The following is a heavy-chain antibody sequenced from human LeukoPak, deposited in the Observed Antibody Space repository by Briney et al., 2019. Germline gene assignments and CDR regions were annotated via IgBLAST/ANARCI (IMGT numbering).Heavy chain of an antibody. CDR3: ARDQGSLGISWYTAY. D-gene: IGHD6-13*01. Sequence: ASVKVSCKASGYTFTGYYIHWVRQAPGQGLEWMGRINPDSGDTIFAQRFQGRVTMTRDTSINTAYMEVTNLGPDDTAVYFCARDQGSLGISWYTAYWGQGTQVTVSS. CDR1: GYTFTGYY. CDR2: INPDSGDT. J-gene: IGHJ4*02. V-gene: IGHV1-2*06.